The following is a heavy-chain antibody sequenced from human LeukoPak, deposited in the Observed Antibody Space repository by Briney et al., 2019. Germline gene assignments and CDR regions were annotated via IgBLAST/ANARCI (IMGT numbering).Heavy chain of an antibody. D-gene: IGHD6-6*01. CDR3: ARVPLLTSSSRGGYYFDY. CDR1: GGTFSSYA. Sequence: GASVKVSCKASGGTFSSYAISWVRQAPGQVLEWMGGFIPIFGTANYAQKFQGRVTITADESTSTAYMELSSLRSEDTAVYYCARVPLLTSSSRGGYYFDYWGQGTLVTVSS. CDR2: FIPIFGTA. V-gene: IGHV1-69*13. J-gene: IGHJ4*02.